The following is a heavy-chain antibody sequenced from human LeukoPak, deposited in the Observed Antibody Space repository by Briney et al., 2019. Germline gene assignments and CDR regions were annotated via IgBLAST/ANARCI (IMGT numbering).Heavy chain of an antibody. D-gene: IGHD3-22*01. CDR1: GFTFSSYA. CDR2: ISGSGGST. J-gene: IGHJ4*02. V-gene: IGHV3-23*01. Sequence: GGSLRLSCAASGFTFSSYAMSWVRQAPGKGLEWVSAISGSGGSTYYADSVKGRFTISRDNSKNALYLQMNSLRAEDTAVYYCAKDLAPTPTYYYDGSGYYPFEFDYWGQGTLVTVSS. CDR3: AKDLAPTPTYYYDGSGYYPFEFDY.